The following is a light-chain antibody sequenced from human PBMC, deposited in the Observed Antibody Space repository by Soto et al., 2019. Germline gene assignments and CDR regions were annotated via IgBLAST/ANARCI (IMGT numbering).Light chain of an antibody. CDR3: QQCHSYPLT. Sequence: DIPMTQSPSTLSASVGDRVTITCRASQSIGSWLAWYQQKPGKAPKLLIYKASSLESGVPSRFSGSGSGTEFTLTISSLQPDDFATYYCQQCHSYPLTFGGGTEVEIK. V-gene: IGKV1-5*03. CDR1: QSIGSW. J-gene: IGKJ4*01. CDR2: KAS.